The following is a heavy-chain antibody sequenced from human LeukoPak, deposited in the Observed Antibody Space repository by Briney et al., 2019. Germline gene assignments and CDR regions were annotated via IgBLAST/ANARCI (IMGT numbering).Heavy chain of an antibody. CDR2: ISGSGGST. D-gene: IGHD1-26*01. J-gene: IGHJ4*02. Sequence: GGSLRLSCAASGFTFSSYAMSWVRQAPGKGLEWVSAISGSGGSTYYADSVKGRFTISRDNSKNTLYLQTNSLRAEDTAVYYCATDSGSLWGDYWGQGTLVTVSS. CDR3: ATDSGSLWGDY. CDR1: GFTFSSYA. V-gene: IGHV3-23*01.